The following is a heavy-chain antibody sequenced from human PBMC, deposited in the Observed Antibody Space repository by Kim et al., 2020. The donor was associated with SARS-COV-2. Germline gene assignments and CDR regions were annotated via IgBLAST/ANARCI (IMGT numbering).Heavy chain of an antibody. Sequence: YADPVKSRFTISRDNSKNTLYLQMNSLRAEDTAVYYCAKGYSGYDHYFDYWGQGTLVTVSS. V-gene: IGHV3-23*01. J-gene: IGHJ4*02. D-gene: IGHD5-12*01. CDR3: AKGYSGYDHYFDY.